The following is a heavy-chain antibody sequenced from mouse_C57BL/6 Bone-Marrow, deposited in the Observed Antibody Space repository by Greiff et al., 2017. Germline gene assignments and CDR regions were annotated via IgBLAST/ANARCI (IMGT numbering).Heavy chain of an antibody. D-gene: IGHD2-12*01. V-gene: IGHV1-69*01. CDR3: ARSRYSSFAY. Sequence: QVQLQQPGAELVMPGASVKLSCKASGYTFTSYWMHWVKQRPGQGLEWIGEIDPSDSYTNYNQKFKGKSTLTVDKSSSTAYMQLSSLTSEVSAVYYCARSRYSSFAYWGQGTLVTVSA. CDR2: IDPSDSYT. J-gene: IGHJ3*01. CDR1: GYTFTSYW.